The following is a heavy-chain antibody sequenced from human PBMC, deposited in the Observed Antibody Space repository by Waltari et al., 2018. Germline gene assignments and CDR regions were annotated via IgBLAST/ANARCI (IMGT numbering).Heavy chain of an antibody. CDR3: STGGGTSDY. Sequence: EVQLVESGGGLVEPGGSLRLSCAASGFTFSDAWMAWIRQAPGKGVGWVGRIRRKTDGGTIDYAGPVKGRFSISREDSRSTLYLQMNSLKIEDAGVYFCSTGGGTSDYWGQGTLVTVSS. J-gene: IGHJ4*02. CDR2: IRRKTDGGTI. CDR1: GFTFSDAW. D-gene: IGHD3-16*01. V-gene: IGHV3-15*01.